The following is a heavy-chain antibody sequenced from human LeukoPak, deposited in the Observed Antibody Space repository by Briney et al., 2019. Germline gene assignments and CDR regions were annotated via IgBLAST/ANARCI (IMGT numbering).Heavy chain of an antibody. CDR2: IYHSEGT. D-gene: IGHD6-13*01. CDR1: GYSISSGYY. CDR3: ARVSSIAAGFDY. J-gene: IGHJ4*02. Sequence: SETLSLTCTVSGYSISSGYYWGWLRQPPGKGLEGIGSIYHSEGTFYNPSLKSRVTISVDTSKNQFSLKLSSVTAADTAVYYCARVSSIAAGFDYWGQGTLVTVSS. V-gene: IGHV4-38-2*02.